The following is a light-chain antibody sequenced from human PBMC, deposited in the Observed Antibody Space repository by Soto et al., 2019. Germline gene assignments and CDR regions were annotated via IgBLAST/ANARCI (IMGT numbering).Light chain of an antibody. CDR1: HTISNF. J-gene: IGKJ1*01. V-gene: IGKV1-5*03. CDR2: MAS. Sequence: DIQMTQSPSTLSAFVGDSVAITCPASHTISNFFAWYQQKPVKAPKLLFYMASNLEAGIPSRFSGSGSGTEFTLTINSLQPDDYATYYCQQYKRYPWTFGQG. CDR3: QQYKRYPWT.